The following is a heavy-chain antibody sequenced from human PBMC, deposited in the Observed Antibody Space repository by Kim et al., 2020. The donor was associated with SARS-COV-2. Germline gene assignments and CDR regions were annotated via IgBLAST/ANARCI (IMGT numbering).Heavy chain of an antibody. D-gene: IGHD6-13*01. V-gene: IGHV3-53*04. CDR3: ARDSPSYSSSSQSYYFDY. J-gene: IGHJ4*02. Sequence: KGRFTISRHNSKNTLYLQMNSLRAEDTAVYYCARDSPSYSSSSQSYYFDYWGQGTLVTVSS.